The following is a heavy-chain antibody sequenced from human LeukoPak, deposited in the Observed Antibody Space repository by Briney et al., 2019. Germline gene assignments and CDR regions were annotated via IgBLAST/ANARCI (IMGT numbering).Heavy chain of an antibody. D-gene: IGHD1-14*01. CDR3: ASGSQTTLCLDY. Sequence: SETLSLTCTVSGASISSHYWSWIRQPPGKGLEWIGYIHHSGITNYNPSLKSRVTMSVDTSKNQFSLKLTSVTAADTAVYYCASGSQTTLCLDYWGQGTLVTVSS. V-gene: IGHV4-59*08. J-gene: IGHJ4*02. CDR2: IHHSGIT. CDR1: GASISSHY.